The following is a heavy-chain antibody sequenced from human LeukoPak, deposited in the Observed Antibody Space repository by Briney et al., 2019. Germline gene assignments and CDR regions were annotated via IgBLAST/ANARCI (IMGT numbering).Heavy chain of an antibody. Sequence: GGSLRLACAASGFTFSSYWMSWVRQAPGKGLEWVANIKQDGNEKYYVDSVNGPFTISRDNAKNSLYLQMNSLRAEDTAVYYCARDEDTAMAYDYWGQGTLVTVSS. CDR3: ARDEDTAMAYDY. CDR1: GFTFSSYW. J-gene: IGHJ4*02. CDR2: IKQDGNEK. V-gene: IGHV3-7*01. D-gene: IGHD5-18*01.